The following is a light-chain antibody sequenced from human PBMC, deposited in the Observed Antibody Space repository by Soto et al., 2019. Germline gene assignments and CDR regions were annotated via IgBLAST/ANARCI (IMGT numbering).Light chain of an antibody. CDR3: QAYDYTLTASV. J-gene: IGLJ3*02. V-gene: IGLV1-40*01. CDR1: TSNLGAGYD. CDR2: GNR. Sequence: QSVLTQPPSVSGAPGQRVTLSCTGNTSNLGAGYDVHWYQQLPGAAPKLVIFGNRNRPSGVPERFSSSKSGTSASLAITGLQAEDEADYYCQAYDYTLTASVFGGGTKVTVL.